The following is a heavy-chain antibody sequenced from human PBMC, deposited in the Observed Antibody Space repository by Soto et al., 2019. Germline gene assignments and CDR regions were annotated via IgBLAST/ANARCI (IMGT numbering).Heavy chain of an antibody. CDR2: IYYSGGT. CDR1: GGSISSSSYY. J-gene: IGHJ6*02. V-gene: IGHV4-39*01. D-gene: IGHD3-10*01. Sequence: SETLSLTCTVSGGSISSSSYYWGWIRQPPGKGLEWIGSIYYSGGTYYNPSLKSRVTISVDTSKNQFSLKLSSVTAADTAVYYCASTEYYYGSGSYYNVYYYYGMDVWGQGTTVTVSS. CDR3: ASTEYYYGSGSYYNVYYYYGMDV.